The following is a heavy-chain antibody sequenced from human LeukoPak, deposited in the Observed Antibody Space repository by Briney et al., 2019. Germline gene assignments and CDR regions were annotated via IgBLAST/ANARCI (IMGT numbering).Heavy chain of an antibody. J-gene: IGHJ4*02. CDR1: GGSISSSSYY. D-gene: IGHD3-22*01. CDR3: ARVRVVITPEVFDY. Sequence: TSETLSLTCTVSGGSISSSSYYWGWIRQPPGKGLEWIGSIYYSGSTYYNPSLKSRVTISVDTSKNQFSLKLSSVTAADTAVYYCARVRVVITPEVFDYWGQGTLVTVSS. CDR2: IYYSGST. V-gene: IGHV4-39*01.